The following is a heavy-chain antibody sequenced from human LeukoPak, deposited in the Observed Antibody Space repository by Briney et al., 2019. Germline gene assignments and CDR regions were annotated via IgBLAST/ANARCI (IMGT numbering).Heavy chain of an antibody. V-gene: IGHV3-30*04. CDR2: ISYDGSNK. J-gene: IGHJ4*02. D-gene: IGHD5-24*01. CDR3: ARDLSSLQFDY. Sequence: GGSLRLSCAASGFTFSSYAMHWVRQAPGEGLEWVAVISYDGSNKYYADSVKGRFTISRDNSKNTLYLQMNSLRAEDTAVYYCARDLSSLQFDYWGRGTLVTVSS. CDR1: GFTFSSYA.